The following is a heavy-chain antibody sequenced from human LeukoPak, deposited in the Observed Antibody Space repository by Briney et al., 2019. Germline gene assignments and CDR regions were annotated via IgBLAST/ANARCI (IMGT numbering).Heavy chain of an antibody. D-gene: IGHD2-2*01. CDR2: ISSSSSYI. Sequence: GGSLRLSCAASGFTFSSYAMTWVRQAPGKGLEWVSSISSSSSYIYYADSVKGRFTISRDNAKNSLYLQMNSLRAEDTAVYYCAREAGGYCSSTSCPFDYWGQGTLVTVSS. CDR1: GFTFSSYA. J-gene: IGHJ4*02. V-gene: IGHV3-21*01. CDR3: AREAGGYCSSTSCPFDY.